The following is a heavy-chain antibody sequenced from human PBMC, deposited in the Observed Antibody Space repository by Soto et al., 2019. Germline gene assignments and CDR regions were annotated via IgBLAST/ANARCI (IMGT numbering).Heavy chain of an antibody. CDR2: ISAYNGNT. J-gene: IGHJ4*02. CDR1: GYTFTSYG. Sequence: ASVKVSCKASGYTFTSYGISWVRQAPGQGLEWMGWISAYNGNTNYAQKLQGRVTMTTDTSTSTAYMELRSLRSDDTAVYCCARDLRGQWLVTFDYWGQGTLVTVSS. V-gene: IGHV1-18*01. CDR3: ARDLRGQWLVTFDY. D-gene: IGHD6-19*01.